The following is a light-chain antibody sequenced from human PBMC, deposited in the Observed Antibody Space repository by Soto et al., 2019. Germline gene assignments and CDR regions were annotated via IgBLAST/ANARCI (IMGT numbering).Light chain of an antibody. V-gene: IGKV3-20*01. CDR2: GPS. CDR3: QQYQTSHRA. CDR1: QSVTSNS. Sequence: EIVVTQSPDTLSLSPGERATLSCRASQSVTSNSIAWYQQRPGQAPRLLVFGPSSRATGIPDRFSGSGSGTDFTLTISRLEPEDSAVYYCQQYQTSHRAFGQGTKVEIK. J-gene: IGKJ1*01.